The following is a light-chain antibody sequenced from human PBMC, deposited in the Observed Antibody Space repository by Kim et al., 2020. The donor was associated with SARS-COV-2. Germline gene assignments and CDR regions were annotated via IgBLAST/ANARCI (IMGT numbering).Light chain of an antibody. Sequence: GERVTPTSRASQSVSGNLAWYQQKPGQAPRLVIYGASTRANGIPARFSGSGSGTEFTLTISSLQSEDCAVYYCQQYNNWPPEYTFGQGTKLEI. CDR1: QSVSGN. CDR3: QQYNNWPPEYT. J-gene: IGKJ2*01. CDR2: GAS. V-gene: IGKV3-15*01.